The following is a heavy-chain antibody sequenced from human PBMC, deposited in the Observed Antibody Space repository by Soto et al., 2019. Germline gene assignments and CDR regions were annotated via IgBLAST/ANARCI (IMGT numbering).Heavy chain of an antibody. Sequence: PSETLSLTCTVSGGSISSSSYYWGWIRQPPGKGLEWIGSIYYSGSTYYNPSLKSRVTISVDTSKNQFSLKLSSVTAADTAVYYCARRAAAGPLIDYWGQGTLVTVSS. D-gene: IGHD6-13*01. CDR3: ARRAAAGPLIDY. CDR2: IYYSGST. J-gene: IGHJ4*02. CDR1: GGSISSSSYY. V-gene: IGHV4-39*01.